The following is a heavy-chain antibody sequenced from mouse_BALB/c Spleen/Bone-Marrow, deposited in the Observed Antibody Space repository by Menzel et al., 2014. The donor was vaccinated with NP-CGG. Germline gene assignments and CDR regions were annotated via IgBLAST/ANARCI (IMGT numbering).Heavy chain of an antibody. Sequence: VKLVESGAGLVKPGASVKLSCKASGYTFTEYIIHWVKQRSGQGLEWIGWFYPGSGSIKYNEKFKDKATLTADKSSSTVYMELSRLTSEDSAVYFCARHEGGEMRFDYWGQGTTLTVSS. CDR3: ARHEGGEMRFDY. V-gene: IGHV1-62-2*01. CDR2: FYPGSGSI. CDR1: GYTFTEYI. J-gene: IGHJ2*01.